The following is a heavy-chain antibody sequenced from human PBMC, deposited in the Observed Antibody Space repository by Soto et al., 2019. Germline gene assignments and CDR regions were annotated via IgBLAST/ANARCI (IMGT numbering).Heavy chain of an antibody. CDR2: FIPILNRA. Sequence: SVKVSCKASGGTFSTYALSWVRQAPGQGLEWMGGFIPILNRAHYPQRLQDRVTITADKSTSTAYMELNSLRSDDTAVYFSVRGYCTTSPCSGDFQFWGQGTLVTVSS. D-gene: IGHD2-15*01. J-gene: IGHJ1*01. CDR1: GGTFSTYA. CDR3: VRGYCTTSPCSGDFQF. V-gene: IGHV1-69*06.